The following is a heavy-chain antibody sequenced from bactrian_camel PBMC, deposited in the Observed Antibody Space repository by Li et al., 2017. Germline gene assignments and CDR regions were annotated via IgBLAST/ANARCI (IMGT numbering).Heavy chain of an antibody. Sequence: HVQLVESGGGLVQPGGSVRLSCAASGFTFSRYYMSWVRQAPGKGLEWVSSIVSDGSNTYYADSVKGRFTISRDNAKNMVYLQMNSLKPEDTAMYYCAIDHWCTFPRPNWGQGTQVTVS. D-gene: IGHD7*01. CDR2: IVSDGSNT. J-gene: IGHJ4*01. CDR1: GFTFSRYY. V-gene: IGHV3-2*01. CDR3: AIDHWCTFPRPN.